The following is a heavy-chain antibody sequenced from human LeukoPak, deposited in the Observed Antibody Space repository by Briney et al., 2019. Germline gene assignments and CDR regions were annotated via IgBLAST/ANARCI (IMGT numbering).Heavy chain of an antibody. J-gene: IGHJ4*02. CDR2: IYASGST. CDR1: GGSISSGSYY. Sequence: PSETLSLTCSVSGGSISSGSYYWSWIRQPAGKGLEWIGRIYASGSTNYNPSLKSRVTISVDTSKKQFSLKLRSVTAADTAVYYCARVSGYDWESFYDYWGQGTLVTVSS. V-gene: IGHV4-61*02. CDR3: ARVSGYDWESFYDY. D-gene: IGHD5-12*01.